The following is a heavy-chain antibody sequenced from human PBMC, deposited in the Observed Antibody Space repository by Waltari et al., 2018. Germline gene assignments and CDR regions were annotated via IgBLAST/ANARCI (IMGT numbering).Heavy chain of an antibody. CDR2: MNPNSCNT. V-gene: IGHV1-8*01. J-gene: IGHJ3*02. CDR1: GYTFTSYD. D-gene: IGHD1-26*01. Sequence: QVQLVQSGAEVKKPGASVKVSCKASGYTFTSYDINWVRQATGQGLEWMGWMNPNSCNTGYAQKFQGRVTMTRNTSISTAYMELSSLRSEDTAVYYCASALTVGATTSDAFDIWGQGTMVTVSS. CDR3: ASALTVGATTSDAFDI.